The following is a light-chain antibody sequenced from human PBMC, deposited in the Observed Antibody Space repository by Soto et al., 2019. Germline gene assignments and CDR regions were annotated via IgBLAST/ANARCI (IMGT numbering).Light chain of an antibody. J-gene: IGKJ1*01. CDR1: ERVSKY. V-gene: IGKV3-15*01. Sequence: EVVLTQSPATLSVSPGERAILSCRASERVSKYLAWYQQKPGQAPRLLIYEASARATGIPSRFSGSGSGTAFPPTINSLQSEDFAVYYCHQYNDWRTFGQGTKVDIK. CDR2: EAS. CDR3: HQYNDWRT.